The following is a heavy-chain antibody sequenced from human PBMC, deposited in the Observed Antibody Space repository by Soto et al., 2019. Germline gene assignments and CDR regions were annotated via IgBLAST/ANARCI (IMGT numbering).Heavy chain of an antibody. Sequence: GESLKISCKGSGYSFTSYWIGWVRQMPGKGLEWMGIIYPGDSDTRYSPSFQGQVAISADKSISTAYLQWSSLKASDPALYYCARLGLYGDYVHYYYCVGMDVWGQGTTVTV. CDR1: GYSFTSYW. D-gene: IGHD4-17*01. CDR3: ARLGLYGDYVHYYYCVGMDV. V-gene: IGHV5-51*01. J-gene: IGHJ6*02. CDR2: IYPGDSDT.